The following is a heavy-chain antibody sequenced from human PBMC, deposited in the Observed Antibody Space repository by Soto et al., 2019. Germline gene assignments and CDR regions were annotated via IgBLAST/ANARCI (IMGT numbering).Heavy chain of an antibody. V-gene: IGHV1-3*01. Sequence: ASVKVSCKASGYTFTSYAMHWVRQAPGQRLEWMGWINAGNGNTKYSQKFQGRVTITRDTSASTAYMEPSSLRSEDTAVYYCAIEVRRSNQFDHWGQGTMVTVSS. CDR3: AIEVRRSNQFDH. CDR2: INAGNGNT. J-gene: IGHJ4*02. CDR1: GYTFTSYA. D-gene: IGHD3-10*01.